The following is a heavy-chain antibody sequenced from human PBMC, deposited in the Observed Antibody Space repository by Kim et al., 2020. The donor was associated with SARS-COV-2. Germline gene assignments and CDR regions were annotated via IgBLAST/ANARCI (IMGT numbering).Heavy chain of an antibody. CDR2: IRGQGGST. CDR3: ARDWWPRDESWGPFGY. V-gene: IGHV3-64*01. Sequence: GGSLRLSCAASGFPFSSYAMHWVRQAPGKGLEYVSTIRGQGGSTYYANSVKGRFTISRDNSKNTLYLQMGSLRTDDMAVYYCARDWWPRDESWGPFGYWGQGTLVTVSS. D-gene: IGHD2-15*01. CDR1: GFPFSSYA. J-gene: IGHJ4*02.